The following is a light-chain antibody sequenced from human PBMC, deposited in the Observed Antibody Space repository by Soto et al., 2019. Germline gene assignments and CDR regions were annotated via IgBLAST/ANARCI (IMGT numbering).Light chain of an antibody. Sequence: QSALTQPASVSGSPGQSITISCTGTSSDVGGYNYVSWYQQHPDKAPKLMIYAVSKRPSGVSNRFSGSKSGNTASLTISGLQAEDEADYYCCSYTSSSTLVLFGGGTQLTVL. CDR2: AVS. CDR1: SSDVGGYNY. J-gene: IGLJ2*01. V-gene: IGLV2-14*01. CDR3: CSYTSSSTLVL.